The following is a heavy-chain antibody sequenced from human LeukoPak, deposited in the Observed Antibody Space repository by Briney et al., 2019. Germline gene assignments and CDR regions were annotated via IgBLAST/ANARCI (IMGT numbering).Heavy chain of an antibody. CDR1: GFXFSSYS. CDR3: ARVRAYDTRDFDY. CDR2: ISSSSSYI. V-gene: IGHV3-21*01. J-gene: IGHJ4*02. D-gene: IGHD3-22*01. Sequence: GGSLRLSCAASGFXFSSYSINWVRQAPGKGLEWVSCISSSSSYIYYADSVKGRFTISRDNAKNSLYLQMNSLRAEDTAVYYCARVRAYDTRDFDYWGQGTLVTVSS.